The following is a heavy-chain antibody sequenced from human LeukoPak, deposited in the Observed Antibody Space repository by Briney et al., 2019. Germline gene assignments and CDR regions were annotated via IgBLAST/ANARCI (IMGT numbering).Heavy chain of an antibody. CDR3: ARLGGQQLAIDY. CDR2: IYYSGST. Sequence: SETLSLTCTVSGGSIGSYYWSWIRQPPGKGLEWIGYIYYSGSTNYNPSLKSRVSISVDTSKNQFSLKLSSVTAADTAVYYCARLGGQQLAIDYWGQGTLVTVSS. D-gene: IGHD6-13*01. CDR1: GGSIGSYY. J-gene: IGHJ4*02. V-gene: IGHV4-59*01.